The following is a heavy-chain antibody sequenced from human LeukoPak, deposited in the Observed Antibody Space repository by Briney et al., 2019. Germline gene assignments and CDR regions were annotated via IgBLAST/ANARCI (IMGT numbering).Heavy chain of an antibody. CDR1: GFTFSDYG. CDR2: IWYDGSNK. J-gene: IGHJ6*02. V-gene: IGHV3-33*01. CDR3: ARRLGYYDSKYGMDV. Sequence: GGSLRLSCAASGFTFSDYGMHWVRQAPGKGLEWVSIIWYDGSNKYYADSVKGRFTTSRDNSKNTLYLQMNSLRAEDTAVYYCARRLGYYDSKYGMDVWGQGTTVTVSS. D-gene: IGHD3-22*01.